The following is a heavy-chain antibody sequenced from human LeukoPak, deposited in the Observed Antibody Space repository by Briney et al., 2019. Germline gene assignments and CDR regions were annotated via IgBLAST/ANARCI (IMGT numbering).Heavy chain of an antibody. CDR1: GFTFSSYT. D-gene: IGHD5-18*01. Sequence: GGSLRLSCAASGFTFSSYTMNWVRQAPGEGLEWVSTVSGSSNIHYSDSVKGRFTISRDNARNSLYPQMNSLRDEDTAVYYCARDGLHTAHFDYWGQGTLVTVSS. V-gene: IGHV3-48*02. CDR3: ARDGLHTAHFDY. CDR2: VSGSSNI. J-gene: IGHJ4*02.